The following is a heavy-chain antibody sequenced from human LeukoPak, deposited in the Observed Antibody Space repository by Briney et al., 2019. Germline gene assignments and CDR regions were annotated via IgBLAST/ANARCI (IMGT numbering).Heavy chain of an antibody. CDR1: GGTFSSYA. V-gene: IGHV1-18*01. CDR3: ATRPRFDWTSAFDY. CDR2: ISAYNGNT. J-gene: IGHJ4*02. Sequence: VASVKVSCKASGGTFSSYAISWVRQAPGQGLEWMGWISAYNGNTNYAQKLQGRVTMTTDTSTSTAYMELRSLRSDDTAVYYCATRPRFDWTSAFDYWGQGTLVTVSS. D-gene: IGHD3-9*01.